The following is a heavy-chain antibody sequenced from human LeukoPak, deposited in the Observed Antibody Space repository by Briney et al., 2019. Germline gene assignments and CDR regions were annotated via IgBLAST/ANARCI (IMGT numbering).Heavy chain of an antibody. CDR2: IYSGGST. CDR3: AKVGSNYDFWSGYFNDYYYYYMDV. J-gene: IGHJ6*03. D-gene: IGHD3-3*01. CDR1: GFTDSSNY. Sequence: PGGSLRLSCAASGFTDSSNYMSWVRQAPEKGLVWVSVIYSGGSTYYADSVKGRFTISRDNSKNTLYLQMNSLRAEDTAVYYCAKVGSNYDFWSGYFNDYYYYYMDVWGKGTTVTVSS. V-gene: IGHV3-53*01.